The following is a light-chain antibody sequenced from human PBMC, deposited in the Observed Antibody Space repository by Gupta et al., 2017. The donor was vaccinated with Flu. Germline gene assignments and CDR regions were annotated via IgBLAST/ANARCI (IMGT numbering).Light chain of an antibody. J-gene: IGLJ3*02. V-gene: IGLV1-51*01. CDR2: DNY. Sequence: QSVLTQPPSVSAAPGQKVTISCSGSSSNIGANYVSWYQQLPGTAPKLLIYDNYKRSSGIPARFSGSKSGTSATLAITGLQTGDEADYYCGTWDNSLDFSRVFGGGTKLIVL. CDR3: GTWDNSLDFSRV. CDR1: SSNIGANY.